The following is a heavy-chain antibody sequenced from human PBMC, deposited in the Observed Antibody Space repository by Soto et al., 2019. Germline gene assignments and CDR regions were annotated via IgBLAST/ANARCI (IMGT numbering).Heavy chain of an antibody. CDR3: ARGREAFDI. CDR2: IYYSGST. D-gene: IGHD1-26*01. Sequence: QVQLQESGPGLVKPSETLSLTCTVSGGSISSYYWSWIRQPPGKGLEWIGYIYYSGSTNYNPSLKSRVTISVDTSENQFSLKLSSVTAADTAVYYCARGREAFDIWGQGTMVTVSS. V-gene: IGHV4-59*01. CDR1: GGSISSYY. J-gene: IGHJ3*02.